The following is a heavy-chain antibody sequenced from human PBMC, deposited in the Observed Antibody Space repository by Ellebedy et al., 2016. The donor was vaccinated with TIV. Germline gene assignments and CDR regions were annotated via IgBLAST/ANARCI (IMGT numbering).Heavy chain of an antibody. D-gene: IGHD6-13*01. Sequence: MPSETLSLTCTAPGGSISNYYWTWIRQPPGKGLEWIGYLYYSGCTNYSPSLKSRVTISVDTAKNEFSLTLSTVTAADTAVYYCARSFIAAAPEIDYWGQGTLVTVSS. CDR3: ARSFIAAAPEIDY. V-gene: IGHV4-59*01. J-gene: IGHJ4*02. CDR2: LYYSGCT. CDR1: GGSISNYY.